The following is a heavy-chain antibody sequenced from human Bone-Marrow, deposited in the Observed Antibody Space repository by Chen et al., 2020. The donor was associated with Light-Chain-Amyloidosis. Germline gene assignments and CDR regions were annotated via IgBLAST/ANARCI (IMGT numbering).Heavy chain of an antibody. CDR3: ARRRDGYNFDY. CDR2: IYPDDSDA. J-gene: IGHJ4*02. CDR1: GYTFPNYW. D-gene: IGHD5-12*01. V-gene: IGHV5-51*01. Sequence: EVQLEQSGPEVKKPGESLKISCKGSGYTFPNYWICWVRQMPGKGLEWIGVIYPDDSDARYSPSFEGQVTISADKSITTAYLQWRSLKASDTAMYYCARRRDGYNFDYWGQGTLVTVSS.